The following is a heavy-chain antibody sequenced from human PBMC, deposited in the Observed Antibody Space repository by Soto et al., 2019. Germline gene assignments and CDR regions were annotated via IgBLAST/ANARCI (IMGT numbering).Heavy chain of an antibody. Sequence: SVKVSCKASGGTFSSYAISWVRQAPGQGLEWMGGIIPIFGTANYAQKFQGRVTITADESTSTAYMELSSLRSEDTAVYYCARGRYSGYDSEDYYYYYMDCWGKGTTVTVSS. CDR1: GGTFSSYA. CDR3: ARGRYSGYDSEDYYYYYMDC. V-gene: IGHV1-69*13. D-gene: IGHD5-12*01. J-gene: IGHJ6*03. CDR2: IIPIFGTA.